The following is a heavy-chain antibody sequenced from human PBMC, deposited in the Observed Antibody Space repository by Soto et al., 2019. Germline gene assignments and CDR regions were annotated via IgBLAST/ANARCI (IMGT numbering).Heavy chain of an antibody. J-gene: IGHJ6*02. Sequence: GASAKVSCKASGGTFSSYAISWVRQAPGQGLEWMGGIIPIFGTANYAQKFQGRVTITADESTSTAYMELSSLRSEDTAVYYCARGIKSAARPDYYYYGMDVWGQGTTVTVSS. V-gene: IGHV1-69*13. CDR2: IIPIFGTA. CDR1: GGTFSSYA. D-gene: IGHD6-6*01. CDR3: ARGIKSAARPDYYYYGMDV.